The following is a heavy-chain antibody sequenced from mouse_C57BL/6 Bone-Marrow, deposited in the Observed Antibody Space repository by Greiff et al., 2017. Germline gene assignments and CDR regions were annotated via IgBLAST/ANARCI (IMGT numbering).Heavy chain of an antibody. Sequence: DVMLVESGGGLVQPGGSLKLSCAASGFTFSDYYMYWVRQTPEKRLEWVAYISNGGGSTYYPDTVKGRFTISRDNAKNTLYLQMSRLKSEDTAMYYCARGATVAHFDYWGQGTTLTVSS. J-gene: IGHJ2*01. V-gene: IGHV5-12*01. CDR1: GFTFSDYY. D-gene: IGHD1-1*01. CDR3: ARGATVAHFDY. CDR2: ISNGGGST.